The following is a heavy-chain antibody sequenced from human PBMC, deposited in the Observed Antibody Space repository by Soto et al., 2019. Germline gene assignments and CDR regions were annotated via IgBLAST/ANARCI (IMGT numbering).Heavy chain of an antibody. CDR1: GFTFGSYA. CDR3: AKFRGPSYSYYSMDV. J-gene: IGHJ6*03. V-gene: IGHV3-23*01. D-gene: IGHD3-16*01. Sequence: EVQLLESGGGLVQPWGSLRLSCAASGFTFGSYAMNWLRQAPGRGLECVSFISGSGRTTYYADSVKGRFTVSRDNSKNTLYLQMNSLRAEDKALYYCAKFRGPSYSYYSMDVWGKGTTVTVSS. CDR2: ISGSGRTT.